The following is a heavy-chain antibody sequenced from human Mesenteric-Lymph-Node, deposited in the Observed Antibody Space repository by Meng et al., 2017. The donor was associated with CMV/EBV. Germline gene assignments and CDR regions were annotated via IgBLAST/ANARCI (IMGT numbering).Heavy chain of an antibody. J-gene: IGHJ4*02. D-gene: IGHD5-18*01. CDR3: VREYSYGSRQFDY. CDR1: GFTFSDYA. Sequence: GESLKISCTVSGFTFSDYAMSWVRQAPGKGLEWLAHISTYSSFIYYADSVKGRFTISRDNAQKSLFLQMDSLRAEDTGVYYCVREYSYGSRQFDYWGQGTLVTVSS. CDR2: ISTYSSFI. V-gene: IGHV3-21*05.